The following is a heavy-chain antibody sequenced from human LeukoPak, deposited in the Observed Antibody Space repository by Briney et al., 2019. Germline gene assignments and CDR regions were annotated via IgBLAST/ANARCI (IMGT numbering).Heavy chain of an antibody. D-gene: IGHD5-24*01. J-gene: IGHJ4*02. CDR3: ARDPRRDGYTGY. CDR1: GGTFSSYA. Sequence: SVKVSRKASGGTFSSYAISWVRQAPGQGLEWMGRIIPILGIANYAQKFQGRVTITADKSTSTAYMELSSLRSEDTAVYYCARDPRRDGYTGYWGQGTLVTVSS. CDR2: IIPILGIA. V-gene: IGHV1-69*04.